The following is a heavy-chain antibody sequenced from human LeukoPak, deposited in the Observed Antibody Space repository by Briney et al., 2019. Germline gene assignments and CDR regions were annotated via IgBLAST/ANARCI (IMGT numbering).Heavy chain of an antibody. CDR3: VKTGRVGVYYFDY. Sequence: GGSLRLSCAASGFTFSSYGMHWVRQAPGKGLEWVAFIRYDGSNKYYADSVKGRFTISRDNSKNTLYLQMNSLRAEDTAVYYCVKTGRVGVYYFDYWGQGTLVTVSS. V-gene: IGHV3-30*02. CDR2: IRYDGSNK. J-gene: IGHJ4*02. CDR1: GFTFSSYG. D-gene: IGHD3-10*01.